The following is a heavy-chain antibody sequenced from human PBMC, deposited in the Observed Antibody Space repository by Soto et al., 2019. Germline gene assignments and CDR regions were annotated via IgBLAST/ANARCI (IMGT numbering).Heavy chain of an antibody. D-gene: IGHD2-21*02. CDR2: IDGGKGNK. V-gene: IGHV1-3*01. CDR1: GYTFTNYA. J-gene: IGHJ4*02. Sequence: QVQLVQSGAEVKQPGASVKVSCKASGYTFTNYAMHWVRQAPGQSLQWMGWIDGGKGNKEYPQSLQARVTITSDTSASTAYMALYSLRSEDSAVYYCARAPLFLGGTEYYFDHWGQGTLVTVSS. CDR3: ARAPLFLGGTEYYFDH.